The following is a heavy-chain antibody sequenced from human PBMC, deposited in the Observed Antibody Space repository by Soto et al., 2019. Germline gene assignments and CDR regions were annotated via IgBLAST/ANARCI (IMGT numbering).Heavy chain of an antibody. CDR3: ATSMRHTLDP. D-gene: IGHD2-21*01. CDR2: INQDGSDK. Sequence: EVQVVESGGGLVQPGGSMRLSCAASGFTFGIHWMTWVRQVPGKGLEWVANINQDGSDKYYVDSVKGRFIISRDNAKDSLSLQINSLRVEDAAVYYCATSMRHTLDPWGQGTLVTVS. V-gene: IGHV3-7*01. J-gene: IGHJ5*02. CDR1: GFTFGIHW.